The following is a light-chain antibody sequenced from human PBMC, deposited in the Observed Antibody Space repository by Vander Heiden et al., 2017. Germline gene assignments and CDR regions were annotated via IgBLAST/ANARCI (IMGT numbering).Light chain of an antibody. V-gene: IGLV3-1*01. CDR3: QAWDSSTVV. CDR2: QES. CDR1: KSGDKY. Sequence: SYELTQPPSVSVSPGQTASITCSGDKSGDKYACWYQQKPGQSPVVVIYQESKRPSGIPERFSGSNSGNTATLTISGTQAMDEADYYCQAWDSSTVVFGGGTKLTVL. J-gene: IGLJ2*01.